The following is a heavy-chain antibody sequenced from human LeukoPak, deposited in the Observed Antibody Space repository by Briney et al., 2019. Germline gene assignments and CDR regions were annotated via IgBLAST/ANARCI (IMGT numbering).Heavy chain of an antibody. CDR3: ARRHGSGWYALDY. V-gene: IGHV5-51*01. CDR2: IYPGDSDT. Sequence: GESLKISCKTSGYSFTTHWIGWVRLMPGKGLEWMGVIYPGDSDTIYSPSFQGQVTISADKSISTAYLQWSGLKASDTGVYYCARRHGSGWYALDYWGQGTLVTVSS. CDR1: GYSFTTHW. J-gene: IGHJ4*02. D-gene: IGHD6-19*01.